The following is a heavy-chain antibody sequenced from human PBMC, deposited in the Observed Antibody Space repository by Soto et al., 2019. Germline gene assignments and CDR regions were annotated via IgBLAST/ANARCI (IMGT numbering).Heavy chain of an antibody. Sequence: EVQLVESGGGLVQPGGSLRLSCEASGFTFRNYDMHWVRQGTGKGLEWVSGISAAGDPDYADSVEGRFTISRENAQNFFFLQMNSLRVGDTAVYYSARTDRDFYGLDVWGQGTTVIVSS. J-gene: IGHJ6*02. CDR3: ARTDRDFYGLDV. CDR1: GFTFRNYD. CDR2: ISAAGDP. V-gene: IGHV3-13*05.